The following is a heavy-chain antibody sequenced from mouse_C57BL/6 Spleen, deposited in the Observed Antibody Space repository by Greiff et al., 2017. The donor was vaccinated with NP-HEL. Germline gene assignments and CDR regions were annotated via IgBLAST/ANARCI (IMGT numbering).Heavy chain of an antibody. CDR2: IWSGGST. D-gene: IGHD1-1*01. V-gene: IGHV2-2*01. J-gene: IGHJ3*01. Sequence: QVQLQQSGPGLVQPSQSLSITCTVSGFTFTSYGVHWVRQSPGKGLEWLGVIWSGGSTDYYAAFISRLTISKDNSKSQVFYKMNILQADDTAIYYFARNYYGSHQAWFAYWGQGTLVTVSA. CDR3: ARNYYGSHQAWFAY. CDR1: GFTFTSYG.